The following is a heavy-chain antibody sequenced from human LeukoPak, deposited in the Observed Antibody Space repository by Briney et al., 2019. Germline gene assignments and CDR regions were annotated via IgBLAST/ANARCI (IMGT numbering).Heavy chain of an antibody. Sequence: ASVTVSCKASGYTFTGFYMHWVRQAPGQGLEWMGWINPNRGGTNYAQKFQGRVTMTRATSISTAYMELSRLRADDTSLYYCARDLEYYNDSSDYYYADWGQGTLVTVSS. CDR1: GYTFTGFY. V-gene: IGHV1-2*02. CDR2: INPNRGGT. D-gene: IGHD3-22*01. J-gene: IGHJ4*02. CDR3: ARDLEYYNDSSDYYYAD.